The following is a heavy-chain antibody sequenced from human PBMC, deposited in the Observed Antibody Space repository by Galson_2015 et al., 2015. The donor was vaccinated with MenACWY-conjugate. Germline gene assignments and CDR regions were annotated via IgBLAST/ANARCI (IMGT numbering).Heavy chain of an antibody. J-gene: IGHJ4*02. CDR1: GFPFSTYA. V-gene: IGHV3-23*01. D-gene: IGHD1-26*01. Sequence: SLRLSCAASGFPFSTYAMNWVRQAPGKGLESVSQISGNGDSTYYADSVEGRFSISRDNSKNTVYPHMNSVRAEDTAMYYCGKQGLKWELRKSAFDYRGQGTLVIVSS. CDR2: ISGNGDST. CDR3: GKQGLKWELRKSAFDY.